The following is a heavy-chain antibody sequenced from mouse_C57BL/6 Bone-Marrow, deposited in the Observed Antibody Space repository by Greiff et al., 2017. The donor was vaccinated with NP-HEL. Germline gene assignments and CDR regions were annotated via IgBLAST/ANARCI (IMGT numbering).Heavy chain of an antibody. Sequence: QVQLKESGAELVKPGASVKISCKASGYEFSNYWMNWVKQRPGKGLEWIGQIYPGDGDTNYNGKFKDKATLTADKSSSTAYMQLSRLTSEDSAVYFCAREAYGGQGTLVTVSA. V-gene: IGHV1-80*01. CDR1: GYEFSNYW. CDR2: IYPGDGDT. J-gene: IGHJ3*01. CDR3: AREAY.